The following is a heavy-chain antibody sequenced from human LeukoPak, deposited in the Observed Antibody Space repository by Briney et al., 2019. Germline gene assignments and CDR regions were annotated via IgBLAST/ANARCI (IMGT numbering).Heavy chain of an antibody. CDR3: VRRSGYSSSEDY. Sequence: SETLSLTCTVYGASFSGYYWGWIRQPPGKGLEWIGEINHSGSTNYNPSLKSRVTISVDTSKNQFSLKLSSVTAADTAVYYCVRRSGYSSSEDYWGQGVLVTVSS. CDR1: GASFSGYY. J-gene: IGHJ4*02. V-gene: IGHV4-34*01. D-gene: IGHD3-22*01. CDR2: INHSGST.